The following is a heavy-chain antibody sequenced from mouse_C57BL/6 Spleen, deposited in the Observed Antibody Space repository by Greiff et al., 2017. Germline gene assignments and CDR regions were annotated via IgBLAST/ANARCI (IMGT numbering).Heavy chain of an antibody. Sequence: EVKLQESGPELVKPGASVKISCKASGYSFTGYYMHWVKQSSEKSLEWIGEINPSTGGTSYNQKFKGKATLTVDKSSSTAYMQLKSLTSEDSAVYYCAREGGSRRYFDVWGTGTTVTVSS. CDR2: INPSTGGT. V-gene: IGHV1-43*01. CDR3: AREGGSRRYFDV. J-gene: IGHJ1*03. CDR1: GYSFTGYY. D-gene: IGHD1-1*01.